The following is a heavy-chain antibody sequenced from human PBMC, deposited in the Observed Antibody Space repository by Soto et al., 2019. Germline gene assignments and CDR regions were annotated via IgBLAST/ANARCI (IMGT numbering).Heavy chain of an antibody. V-gene: IGHV3-7*01. D-gene: IGHD6-13*01. CDR3: AKLTAA. J-gene: IGHJ4*02. CDR1: GFTFSRYW. CDR2: IKQDGSEI. Sequence: EVQLVESGGGLVQPGGSLRLSCAASGFTFSRYWMTWVRQAPGKGLEWVANIKQDGSEIYYVDSVKGRFTISRDNAENSLYLQMNSLRAEDTAVYYCAKLTAAWGQGTLVTVSS.